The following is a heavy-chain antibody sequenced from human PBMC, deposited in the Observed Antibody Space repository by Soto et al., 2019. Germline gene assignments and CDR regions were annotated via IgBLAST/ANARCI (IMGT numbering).Heavy chain of an antibody. V-gene: IGHV4-34*01. Sequence: QVQLQQWGAGLLKPSETLSLTCAVYGGSFSGYYWSWIRQPPGKGLEWIGEINHSGSTNYNPSLKSRVTISVDTSKNQFSLKLSSVTAADTAVYYCARGLGIAAADPASFDYWGQGTLVTVSS. D-gene: IGHD6-13*01. J-gene: IGHJ4*02. CDR3: ARGLGIAAADPASFDY. CDR2: INHSGST. CDR1: GGSFSGYY.